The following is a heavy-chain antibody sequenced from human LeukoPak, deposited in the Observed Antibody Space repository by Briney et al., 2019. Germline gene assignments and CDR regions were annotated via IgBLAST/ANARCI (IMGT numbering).Heavy chain of an antibody. CDR1: GYSISSGYY. D-gene: IGHD6-19*01. CDR2: IYHSGST. J-gene: IGHJ3*02. CDR3: ARGYTSGWSPALDI. Sequence: SETLSLTCTVSGYSISSGYYWGWIRQPPGKGLEWIGSIYHSGSTYYNPSLKSRVTFSVDTSKNQFSLNLSSVTAADTAVYYCARGYTSGWSPALDIWGQGTMVTVSS. V-gene: IGHV4-38-2*02.